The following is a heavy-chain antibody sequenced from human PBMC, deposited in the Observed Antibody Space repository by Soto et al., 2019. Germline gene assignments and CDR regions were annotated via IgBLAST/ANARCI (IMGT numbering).Heavy chain of an antibody. V-gene: IGHV3-74*01. CDR1: GFTFSSYW. Sequence: EVQLVESGGGLVQPGGSLRLSCAASGFTFSSYWMHWVRQAPGKGLVWVSRINSDGSSTSYADSVKGRFTISRDNAKNTLYLQMNSLRAEDTAVYYCARGAGGTTYFDWLYAFDIWGQGTMVTVSS. CDR3: ARGAGGTTYFDWLYAFDI. CDR2: INSDGSST. J-gene: IGHJ3*02. D-gene: IGHD3-9*01.